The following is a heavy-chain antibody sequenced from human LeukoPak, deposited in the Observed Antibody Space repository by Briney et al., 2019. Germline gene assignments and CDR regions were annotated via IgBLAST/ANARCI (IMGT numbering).Heavy chain of an antibody. CDR3: ARVHTMIVPYHFDY. D-gene: IGHD3-22*01. CDR2: IYYSGST. CDR1: GGSISSYY. J-gene: IGHJ4*02. V-gene: IGHV4-59*01. Sequence: SPETLSLTCTVSGGSISSYYWSWIRQPPGKGLEWIGYIYYSGSTNYNPSLKSRVTISVDTSKNQFSLKLSSVTAADTAVYYCARVHTMIVPYHFDYWGQGTLVTVSS.